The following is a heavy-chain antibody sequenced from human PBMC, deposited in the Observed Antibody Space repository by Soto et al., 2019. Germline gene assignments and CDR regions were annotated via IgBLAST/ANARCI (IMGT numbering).Heavy chain of an antibody. CDR1: GYSFTSYW. D-gene: IGHD1-26*01. J-gene: IGHJ6*03. V-gene: IGHV5-51*01. CDR2: IYPGDSDT. CDR3: ARRGRVGPYYYYYMDV. Sequence: GESLKISCKGSGYSFTSYWIGWVRQMPGKGLEWMGIIYPGDSDTRYSPSFQGQVTISADKSISTAYLQWSSLKASDTAMYYCARRGRVGPYYYYYMDVWGKGTTVTVSS.